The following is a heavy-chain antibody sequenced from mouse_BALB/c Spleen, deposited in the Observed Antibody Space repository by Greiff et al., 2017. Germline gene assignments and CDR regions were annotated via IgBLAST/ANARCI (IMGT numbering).Heavy chain of an antibody. V-gene: IGHV14-3*02. D-gene: IGHD1-1*01. CDR1: GFNIKDTY. Sequence: VQLKESGAELVKPGASVKLSCTASGFNIKDTYMHWVKQRPEQGLEWIGRIDPANGNTKYDPKFQGKATITADTSSNTAYLQLSSLTSEDTAVYYCARTTVSAYWGQGTLVTVSA. J-gene: IGHJ3*01. CDR3: ARTTVSAY. CDR2: IDPANGNT.